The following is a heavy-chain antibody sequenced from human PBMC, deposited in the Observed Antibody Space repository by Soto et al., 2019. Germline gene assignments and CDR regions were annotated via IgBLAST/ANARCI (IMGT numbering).Heavy chain of an antibody. CDR1: GYTFTSYY. V-gene: IGHV1-46*01. Sequence: ASVKVSCKXSGYTFTSYYMHWVRQAPGQGLEWMGRINPSGGSTSYAQKFQGRVTMTRDTSTSTVYMELSSLRSEDTAVYYCARGYYDSSGYYDAFDIWGQGTMVTVSS. CDR3: ARGYYDSSGYYDAFDI. CDR2: INPSGGST. D-gene: IGHD3-22*01. J-gene: IGHJ3*02.